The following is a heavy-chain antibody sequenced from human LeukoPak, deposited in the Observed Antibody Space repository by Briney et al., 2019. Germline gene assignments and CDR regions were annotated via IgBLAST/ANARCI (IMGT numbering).Heavy chain of an antibody. CDR2: INPNSGGT. J-gene: IGHJ4*02. Sequence: RASVKVSCKASGYTFTGYYMHWVRQAPGQGLEWMGWINPNSGGTNYAQKIEGRVTMARGTSIRTAYMEPSRQGTDHTAVYYSAREGRGALRVFDYWVQGTLVTVSS. CDR3: AREGRGALRVFDY. CDR1: GYTFTGYY. D-gene: IGHD3-10*01. V-gene: IGHV1-2*02.